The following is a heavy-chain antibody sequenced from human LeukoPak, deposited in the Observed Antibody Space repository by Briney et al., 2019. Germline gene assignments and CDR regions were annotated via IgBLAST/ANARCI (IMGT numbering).Heavy chain of an antibody. Sequence: SETLSLTCTVSGGSISSYYWSWIRQPPGKGLEWIGSIYYSGSTYYNPSLKSRVTISVDTSKNQFSLELSSVTAADTAVYYCARSITMIAPFDYWGQGTLVTVSS. CDR1: GGSISSYY. D-gene: IGHD3-22*01. V-gene: IGHV4-59*01. CDR2: IYYSGST. J-gene: IGHJ4*02. CDR3: ARSITMIAPFDY.